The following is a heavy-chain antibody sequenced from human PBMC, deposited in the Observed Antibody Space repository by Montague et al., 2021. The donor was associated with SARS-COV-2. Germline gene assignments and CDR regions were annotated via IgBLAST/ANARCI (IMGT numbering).Heavy chain of an antibody. V-gene: IGHV4-34*01. Sequence: SETLSLTCTASGGSLSGYSWCWICQPPPKGLEWIGEINHSANTKYNPSLKSPVTISIYTSKNQFSLKMTSVTAADTATYYCASGIYPSGSYYNRYYYGLNIWGPGTTVIVSS. CDR1: GGSLSGYS. D-gene: IGHD3-10*01. CDR3: ASGIYPSGSYYNRYYYGLNI. J-gene: IGHJ6*02. CDR2: INHSANT.